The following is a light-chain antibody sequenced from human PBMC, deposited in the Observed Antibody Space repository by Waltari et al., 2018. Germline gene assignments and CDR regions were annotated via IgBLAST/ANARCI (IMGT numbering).Light chain of an antibody. CDR1: QNVSTY. CDR3: QQRASWLT. Sequence: EIVLTQSPATLSLSPGERATLSCRASQNVSTYLAWYQQKPGQAHRLLMFDASKRATGTPSRFSGSGSVTDFTLTISSLEPEDFAVYYCQQRASWLTFGGGTRVEIK. V-gene: IGKV3-11*01. CDR2: DAS. J-gene: IGKJ4*01.